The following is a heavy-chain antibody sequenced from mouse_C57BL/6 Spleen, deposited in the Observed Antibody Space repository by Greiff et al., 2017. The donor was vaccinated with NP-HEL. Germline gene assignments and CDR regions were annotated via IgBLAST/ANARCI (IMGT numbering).Heavy chain of an antibody. CDR2: IDPETGGT. Sequence: VKLMESGAELVRPGASVTLSCKASGYTFTDYEMHWVKQTPVHGLEWIGAIDPETGGTAYNQKFKGKAILTADKSSSTAYMELRSLTSEDSAVYYCTRRNYGDFDVWGTGTTVTVSS. CDR1: GYTFTDYE. CDR3: TRRNYGDFDV. V-gene: IGHV1-15*01. J-gene: IGHJ1*03.